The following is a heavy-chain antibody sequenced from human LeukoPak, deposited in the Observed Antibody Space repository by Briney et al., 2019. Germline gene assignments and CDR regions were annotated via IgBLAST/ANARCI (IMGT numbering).Heavy chain of an antibody. CDR1: GFTFNSYG. V-gene: IGHV3-48*04. CDR3: ARDLTTVTIETAYFDY. J-gene: IGHJ4*02. D-gene: IGHD4-17*01. Sequence: GGSLRLSRSASGFTFNSYGMNWVRQAPGKGLEWVSSISSSSTNIYYTDSVKGRFTISRDNAKNSLYLQMNSLRVEDTAVYYCARDLTTVTIETAYFDYWGQGTLVTVSS. CDR2: ISSSSTNI.